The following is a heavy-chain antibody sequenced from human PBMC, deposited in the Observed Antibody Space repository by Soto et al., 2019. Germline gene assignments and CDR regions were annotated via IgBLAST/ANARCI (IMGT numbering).Heavy chain of an antibody. V-gene: IGHV3-33*01. D-gene: IGHD5-12*01. CDR3: AREDIGIGAFDI. Sequence: GGSLRLSCAASGFTFSSYGMHWVRQAPGKGLEWVAVIWYDGSNKYYADSVKGRFTISRDNSKNTLYLQMISLRAEDTAVYYCAREDIGIGAFDIWGQGTMVTVSS. J-gene: IGHJ3*02. CDR1: GFTFSSYG. CDR2: IWYDGSNK.